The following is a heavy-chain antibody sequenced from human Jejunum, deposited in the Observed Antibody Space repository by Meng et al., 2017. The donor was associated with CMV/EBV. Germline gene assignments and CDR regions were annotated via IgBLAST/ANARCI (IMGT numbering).Heavy chain of an antibody. CDR2: IDSFSSTM. CDR1: GFSFGVYS. Sequence: AASGFSFGVYSMNWVRQAPGKGLEWLAYIDSFSSTMYYIDSIKGRFTISRDNAKNSLYLQMNSLSAEDTTVYYCARDSIASALDYWGQGVLVTVSS. D-gene: IGHD6-13*01. J-gene: IGHJ4*02. CDR3: ARDSIASALDY. V-gene: IGHV3-48*01.